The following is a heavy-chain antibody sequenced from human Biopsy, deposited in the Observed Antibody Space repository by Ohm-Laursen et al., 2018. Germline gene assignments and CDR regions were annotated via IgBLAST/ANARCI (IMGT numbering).Heavy chain of an antibody. CDR2: IFIDESIT. Sequence: SLRLSFAAPGSPFNNNGCKWVGRRPARGLGGGDFIFIDESITYYADSVKGRFTISRDNSRDTLYLQMSGLRAEDTAVYYCAKDRYNYTPIGGFSMDVWGQGTTVTVSS. CDR1: GSPFNNNG. V-gene: IGHV3-30*18. D-gene: IGHD5-18*01. J-gene: IGHJ6*02. CDR3: AKDRYNYTPIGGFSMDV.